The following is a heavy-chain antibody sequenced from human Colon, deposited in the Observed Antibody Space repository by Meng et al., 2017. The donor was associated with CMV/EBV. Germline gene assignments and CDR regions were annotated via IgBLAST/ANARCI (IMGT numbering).Heavy chain of an antibody. CDR3: ARDPSGSRVPFDY. CDR1: GYTFSDYQ. D-gene: IGHD1-26*01. Sequence: QGQLWQSGGGVKKPGASVKASCTTSGYTFSDYQIHWVRQAPGQGLEWMGWINSNSGATDYAQKFQGRFTMTRDTSITTVYMELSSLRSDDTAVYYCARDPSGSRVPFDYWGQGSLVTVSS. V-gene: IGHV1-2*02. CDR2: INSNSGAT. J-gene: IGHJ4*02.